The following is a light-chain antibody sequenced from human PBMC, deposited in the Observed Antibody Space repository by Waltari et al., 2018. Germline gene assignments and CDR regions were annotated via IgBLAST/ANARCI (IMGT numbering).Light chain of an antibody. CDR2: DVS. J-gene: IGLJ2*01. Sequence: QHHAREAPNIYLSDVSNPPAEVSHRFSGSGSGNTATLTISGDQADDEADYYCSSYTSSDTHVVFGGGTKLTVL. V-gene: IGLV2-14*03. CDR3: SSYTSSDTHVV.